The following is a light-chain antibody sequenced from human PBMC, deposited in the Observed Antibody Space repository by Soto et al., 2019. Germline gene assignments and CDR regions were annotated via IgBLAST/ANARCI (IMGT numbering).Light chain of an antibody. V-gene: IGKV1D-8*01. Sequence: VIWMTQAPSLLSPSTGDRITISRLMSQGISSYLAWYQQKPGKAPELLIYAASTLQNGVPVGFGGSGSGTDFTLTISNLQPEDCAIYYCQQSFSIPRTFGGGTKVDIK. CDR3: QQSFSIPRT. CDR2: AAS. CDR1: QGISSY. J-gene: IGKJ4*02.